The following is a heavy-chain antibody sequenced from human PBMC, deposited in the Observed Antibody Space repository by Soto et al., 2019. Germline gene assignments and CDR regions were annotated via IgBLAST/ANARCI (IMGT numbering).Heavy chain of an antibody. CDR2: TSGSGGST. D-gene: IGHD4-17*01. Sequence: GGSLRLSCEGSGFTFRNYAMSWVRQAPGKGLEWVSATSGSGGSTYYAGFVKGRFTISRDNSKSTVYLQMNSLRAEDTAVYYCASGFSGDYNSYWGQGTLVTVSS. CDR1: GFTFRNYA. CDR3: ASGFSGDYNSY. V-gene: IGHV3-23*01. J-gene: IGHJ4*02.